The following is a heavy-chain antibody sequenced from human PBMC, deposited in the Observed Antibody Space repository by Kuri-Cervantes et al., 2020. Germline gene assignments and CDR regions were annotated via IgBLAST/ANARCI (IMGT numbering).Heavy chain of an antibody. CDR2: ISSSGSTI. J-gene: IGHJ4*02. Sequence: GGSLRLSCAASGFTFSSYEMNWVRQAPGKGLEWVSYISSSGSTIYYADSVKGRFTISRDNAKNSLYLQMNSLRDEDTAVYYCARGTIAAAGLPTYYYFDYWGQGTLVTVSS. CDR1: GFTFSSYE. V-gene: IGHV3-48*03. D-gene: IGHD6-13*01. CDR3: ARGTIAAAGLPTYYYFDY.